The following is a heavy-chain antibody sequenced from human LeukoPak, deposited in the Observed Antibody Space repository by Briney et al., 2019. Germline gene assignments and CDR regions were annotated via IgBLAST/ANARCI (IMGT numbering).Heavy chain of an antibody. CDR3: AKAAGNVLAYYFDY. D-gene: IGHD1-1*01. CDR1: GFTFSSYA. V-gene: IGHV3-23*01. Sequence: GGPLRLSCAASGFTFSSYAMSWVRQAPGKGLEWVSVISGSGGSTYYADSVKGRFTISRDNSKNTLYLQMNSLRAEDTAVYYCAKAAGNVLAYYFDYWGQGTLVTVSS. J-gene: IGHJ4*02. CDR2: ISGSGGST.